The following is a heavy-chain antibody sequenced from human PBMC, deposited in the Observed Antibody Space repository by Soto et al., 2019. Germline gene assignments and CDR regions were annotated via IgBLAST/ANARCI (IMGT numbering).Heavy chain of an antibody. CDR2: IKPDGSAK. V-gene: IGHV3-7*01. CDR1: GFTFSSYW. CDR3: ANIGRSDRAFDI. Sequence: PGGSLRLSCAASGFTFSSYWMSWVRQAPGKGLEWVANIKPDGSAKIYVDSVKGRFTISRDNAKNSLYLQMNSLRAEDTAVYYCANIGRSDRAFDIWGQGTMVTVSS. D-gene: IGHD5-12*01. J-gene: IGHJ3*02.